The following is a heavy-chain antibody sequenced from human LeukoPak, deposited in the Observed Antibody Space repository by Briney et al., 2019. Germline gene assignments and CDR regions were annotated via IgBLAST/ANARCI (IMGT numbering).Heavy chain of an antibody. J-gene: IGHJ3*02. V-gene: IGHV4-59*01. CDR1: GGSISSYY. CDR2: MYYSGST. D-gene: IGHD6-13*01. Sequence: SETLSLTCTVSGGSISSYYWSWIRQTPGKGLKWIGYMYYSGSTNYNPSLKSRVTISVDTSKNQFSLKLSSVTAADTAVYYCASGYSSHDAFDIWGQGTMVTVSS. CDR3: ASGYSSHDAFDI.